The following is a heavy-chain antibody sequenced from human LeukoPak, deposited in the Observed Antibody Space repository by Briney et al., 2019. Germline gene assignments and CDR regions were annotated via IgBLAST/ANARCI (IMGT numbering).Heavy chain of an antibody. CDR3: AGDRELGF. V-gene: IGHV4-59*01. D-gene: IGHD3-10*01. CDR2: IYHSGSS. Sequence: PSETLSLTCTVSGGSISIYYWSWIRQPPGKGLEWIGYIYHSGSSNYNPSLKSRVTISADTSKNQFSLRLSSVTAADTAVYYCAGDRELGFWGQGALVTVSS. J-gene: IGHJ4*02. CDR1: GGSISIYY.